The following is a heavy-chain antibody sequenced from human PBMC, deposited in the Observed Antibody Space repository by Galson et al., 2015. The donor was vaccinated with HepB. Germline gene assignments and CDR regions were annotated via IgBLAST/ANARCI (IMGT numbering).Heavy chain of an antibody. CDR3: AKEDGSSWCYFDY. V-gene: IGHV3-30*18. J-gene: IGHJ4*02. CDR2: ISYDGSNK. D-gene: IGHD6-13*01. CDR1: GFTFSSYG. Sequence: SLRLSCAASGFTFSSYGMHWVRQAPGKGLEWVAVISYDGSNKYYADSVKGRFTISRDNSKNTLYLQMNSLRAEDTAVYYCAKEDGSSWCYFDYWGQGTLVTVSS.